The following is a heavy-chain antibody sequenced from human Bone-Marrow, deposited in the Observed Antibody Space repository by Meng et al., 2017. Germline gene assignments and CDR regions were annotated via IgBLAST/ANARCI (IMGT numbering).Heavy chain of an antibody. Sequence: QVHLVESGGGVVQPGRSLRLSCAASGFTFSSSDMHWVRQAPGKGLEWVAVVTPDGRTKNYADSVKGRFSISRDNSKNTLYLQMNSLRAEDTAVYYCTRGIGRYSDYWGQGTLVTVSS. CDR2: VTPDGRTK. J-gene: IGHJ4*02. CDR3: TRGIGRYSDY. V-gene: IGHV3-30*03. CDR1: GFTFSSSD. D-gene: IGHD1-26*01.